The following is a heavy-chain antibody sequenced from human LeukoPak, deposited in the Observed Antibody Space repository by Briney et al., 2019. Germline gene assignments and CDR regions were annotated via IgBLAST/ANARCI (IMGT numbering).Heavy chain of an antibody. V-gene: IGHV4-4*07. Sequence: KASETLSLTCTVSGGSISSYYWSWIRQPAGKGLEWIGRIYTSGSTNYNPSLKSRVTMSVDTSKNQFSLKLSSVTTADTAVYYCARAVKGLDENWFDPWGQGTLVTVSS. CDR2: IYTSGST. CDR3: ARAVKGLDENWFDP. J-gene: IGHJ5*02. D-gene: IGHD3/OR15-3a*01. CDR1: GGSISSYY.